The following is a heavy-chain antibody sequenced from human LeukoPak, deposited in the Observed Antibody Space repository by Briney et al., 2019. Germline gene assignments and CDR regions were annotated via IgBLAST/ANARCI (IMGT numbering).Heavy chain of an antibody. D-gene: IGHD5-24*01. V-gene: IGHV1-69*04. CDR1: GGTFSSYA. J-gene: IGHJ4*02. Sequence: SVKVSCKASGGTFSSYAISWVRQAPGQGLEWMGRIIPILGIANYAQKFQGRVTITADKSTSTAYMELSSLRSEDTAVYYCARDRGPEMVTIPEEFDYWAREPWSPSPQ. CDR3: ARDRGPEMVTIPEEFDY. CDR2: IIPILGIA.